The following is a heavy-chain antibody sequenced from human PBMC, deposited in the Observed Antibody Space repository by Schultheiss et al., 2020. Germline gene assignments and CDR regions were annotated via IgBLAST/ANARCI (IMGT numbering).Heavy chain of an antibody. CDR2: INHRGST. J-gene: IGHJ5*02. D-gene: IGHD3-3*01. CDR3: ARSPVLRFLESPDNWFDP. Sequence: SETLSLTCAVYGGSFSGYYWSWIRQPPGKGLEWIGEINHRGSTSYNPSLKSRVTISVDTSKKQFSLRLTSVTAADTAVYYCARSPVLRFLESPDNWFDPWGQGTLVTVSS. V-gene: IGHV4-34*01. CDR1: GGSFSGYY.